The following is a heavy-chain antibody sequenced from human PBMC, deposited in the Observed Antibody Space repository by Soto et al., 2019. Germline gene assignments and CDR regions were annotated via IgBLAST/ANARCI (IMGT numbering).Heavy chain of an antibody. J-gene: IGHJ4*02. Sequence: PGGSLRLSCAASGFTFSSYGMHWFRQAPGKGLEWVAVIPYDGSNKYYADSVKGRFTISRDNSKNTLYLQMNSLRAEDTAVYYWAKDGTYDSSGSLGYCGPGTRVSVSS. CDR1: GFTFSSYG. CDR2: IPYDGSNK. CDR3: AKDGTYDSSGSLGY. V-gene: IGHV3-30*18. D-gene: IGHD3-22*01.